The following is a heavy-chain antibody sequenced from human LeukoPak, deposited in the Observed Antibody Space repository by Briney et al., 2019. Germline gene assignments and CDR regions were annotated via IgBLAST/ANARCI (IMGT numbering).Heavy chain of an antibody. D-gene: IGHD6-6*01. CDR1: GFTFTTNA. CDR2: SRNKANGHTT. CDR3: CRSLAASAIPAFDSFDI. J-gene: IGHJ3*02. Sequence: GGSLRLSCAASGFTFTTNAMSWVRQAPGKGLEWVGRSRNKANGHTTEYAASVKGRFIISRDDSKNSLYLQMNSLRTEDTALYYCCRSLAASAIPAFDSFDIWGQGTTVTVS. V-gene: IGHV3-72*01.